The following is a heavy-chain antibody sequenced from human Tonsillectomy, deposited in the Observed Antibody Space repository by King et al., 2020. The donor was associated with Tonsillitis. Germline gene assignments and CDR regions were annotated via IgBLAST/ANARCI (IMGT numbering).Heavy chain of an antibody. CDR2: IKEDGSEK. V-gene: IGHV3-7*01. CDR3: AREGMRFGFDI. Sequence: QLVQSGGGLVQPGGSLRLSCAASGFTVRNYWMTWVRQAPGKGLEWVANIKEDGSEKYYVDSVKGRFTISRDNAKNSLYLQMNSLRAEDTAVYYCAREGMRFGFDIWGQGTMVTVSS. J-gene: IGHJ3*02. CDR1: GFTVRNYW. D-gene: IGHD3-16*01.